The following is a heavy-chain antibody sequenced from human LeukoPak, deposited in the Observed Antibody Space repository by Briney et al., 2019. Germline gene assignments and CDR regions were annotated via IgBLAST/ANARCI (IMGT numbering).Heavy chain of an antibody. Sequence: PSETLSLTCAVYGGSFSGYYWSWIRQPPGEGLEWIGEINHSGSTNYNPSLKSRVTISVDTSKNQFSLKLSSVTAADTAVYYCARRQQGGIFDYWGQGTLVNVSS. V-gene: IGHV4-34*01. CDR3: ARRQQGGIFDY. CDR2: INHSGST. CDR1: GGSFSGYY. D-gene: IGHD6-13*01. J-gene: IGHJ4*02.